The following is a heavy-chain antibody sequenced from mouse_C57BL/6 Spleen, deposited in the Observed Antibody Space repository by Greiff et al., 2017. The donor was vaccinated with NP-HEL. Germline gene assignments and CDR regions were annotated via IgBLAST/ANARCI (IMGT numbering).Heavy chain of an antibody. Sequence: QVQLKESGAELVKPGASVKLSCKASGYTFTEYTIHWVKQRSGQGLEWIGWFYPGSGSIKYNEKFKDKATLTADKSSSTVYMELSRLTSEDSAVYFCARHEGRFYSNYDWFAYWGQGTLVTVSA. CDR3: ARHEGRFYSNYDWFAY. D-gene: IGHD2-5*01. J-gene: IGHJ3*01. CDR2: FYPGSGSI. V-gene: IGHV1-62-2*01. CDR1: GYTFTEYT.